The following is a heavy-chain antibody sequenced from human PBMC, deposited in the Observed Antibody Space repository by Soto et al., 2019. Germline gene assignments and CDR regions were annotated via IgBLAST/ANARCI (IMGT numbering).Heavy chain of an antibody. Sequence: SETLSLTCTVSGGSISSSSYYWGWIRQPPGKGLEWIGSIYYSGSTYYNPSRKSRVTISVDTSKNQFSLKLSSVTAADTAVYYCARLLWFGELLRRYYFDYWGQGTLFTVSS. CDR2: IYYSGST. CDR1: GGSISSSSYY. J-gene: IGHJ4*02. CDR3: ARLLWFGELLRRYYFDY. D-gene: IGHD3-10*01. V-gene: IGHV4-39*01.